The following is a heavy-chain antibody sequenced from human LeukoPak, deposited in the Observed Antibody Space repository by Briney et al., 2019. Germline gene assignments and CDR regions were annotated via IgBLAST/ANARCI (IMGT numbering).Heavy chain of an antibody. CDR3: AREADCSSTSCSYGMDV. V-gene: IGHV4-31*03. CDR1: GGSISSGGYY. J-gene: IGHJ6*02. Sequence: SETLSLTCTVSGGSISSGGYYWSWIRQHPGKGLEWIGYIYYSGSTYYNPSLKSRVTISVDTSKNQFSLKLSSVTAADTAVYYCAREADCSSTSCSYGMDVWGQGTTVTVSS. CDR2: IYYSGST. D-gene: IGHD2-2*01.